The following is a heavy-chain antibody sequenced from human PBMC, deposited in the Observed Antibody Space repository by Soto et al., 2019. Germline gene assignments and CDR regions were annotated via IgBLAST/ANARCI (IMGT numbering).Heavy chain of an antibody. CDR1: GFTFSSYA. V-gene: IGHV3-23*01. J-gene: IGHJ3*02. Sequence: LSFTCAASGFTFSSYAMSWVRQAPGKGLEWVSAISGSGGSTYYADSVKGRFTISRDNSKNTLYLQMNSLRAEDTAVYYCAKGEAVGAIRDAFDIWGQGTMVTVSS. CDR2: ISGSGGST. CDR3: AKGEAVGAIRDAFDI. D-gene: IGHD1-26*01.